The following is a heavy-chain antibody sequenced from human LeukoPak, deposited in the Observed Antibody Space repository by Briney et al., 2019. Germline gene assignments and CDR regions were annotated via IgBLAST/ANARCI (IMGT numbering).Heavy chain of an antibody. Sequence: SETLSLTCTVSGGSISSSSYYWGWIRQPPGKGLEWIGSIYYSGSTYYNPSLKSRVTISVDTSKNQFSLKLSSVTAADTAVYYCARSCGPVDYWGQGTLVTVSS. CDR3: ARSCGPVDY. J-gene: IGHJ4*02. CDR1: GGSISSSSYY. D-gene: IGHD2-21*01. CDR2: IYYSGST. V-gene: IGHV4-39*01.